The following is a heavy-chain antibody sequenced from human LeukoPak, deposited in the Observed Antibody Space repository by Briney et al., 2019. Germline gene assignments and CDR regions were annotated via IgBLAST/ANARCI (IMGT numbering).Heavy chain of an antibody. D-gene: IGHD6-13*01. CDR2: MNPYSANT. CDR3: ARSQQLVLRSPLDP. J-gene: IGHJ5*02. V-gene: IGHV1-8*03. CDR1: GYTFTGYY. Sequence: GASVKVSCKASGYTFTGYYIHWVRQATGQGLEWMGWMNPYSANTGYAQNFRGRITITANTSISTAYMELSSLRSEDTAVYYCARSQQLVLRSPLDPWGQGTLVTVSS.